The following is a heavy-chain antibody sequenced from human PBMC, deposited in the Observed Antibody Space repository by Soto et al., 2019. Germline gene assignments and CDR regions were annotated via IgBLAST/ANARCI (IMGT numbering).Heavy chain of an antibody. V-gene: IGHV4-39*01. CDR3: ARHPRDDYNYGGSGIFDY. J-gene: IGHJ4*02. Sequence: QLQLQESGPGLVKPSETLSLTCSVSGGSISSRTFWWAWIRQPPGKGLEWIGGMYYSGSSYSSPSLKSRVTPSVDTSKNQLSLKLNSVTAADTAVYYCARHPRDDYNYGGSGIFDYWGQGTLVTVSS. D-gene: IGHD4-4*01. CDR1: GGSISSRTFW. CDR2: MYYSGSS.